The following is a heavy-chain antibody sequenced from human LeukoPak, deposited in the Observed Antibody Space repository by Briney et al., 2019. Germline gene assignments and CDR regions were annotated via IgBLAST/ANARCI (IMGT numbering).Heavy chain of an antibody. CDR3: ARDWGSGWPRYYFDY. CDR1: GGSISSSSYY. Sequence: SETLSLTCTVSGGSISSSSYYWGWIRQPPGTGLEWLGSIYYSGSTYYNPSLKSRVTISVDTSKNQFSLKLSSVTAADTAVYYCARDWGSGWPRYYFDYWGQGTLVTVSS. J-gene: IGHJ4*02. D-gene: IGHD6-19*01. CDR2: IYYSGST. V-gene: IGHV4-39*07.